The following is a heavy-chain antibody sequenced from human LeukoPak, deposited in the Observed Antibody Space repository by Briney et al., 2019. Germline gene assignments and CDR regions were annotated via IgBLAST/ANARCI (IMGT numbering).Heavy chain of an antibody. CDR2: IIPVSGTT. Sequence: GASVKVSCKASGGTFTTYSISWVRQAPGQGLEWLGNIIPVSGTTDYAQKFQGRVTITTDESTRTTYLELNSLRSDDTAVYYCARANDIVVVPAAMGKNWFDPWGQGTLVTVSS. J-gene: IGHJ5*02. CDR1: GGTFTTYS. D-gene: IGHD2-2*01. V-gene: IGHV1-69*05. CDR3: ARANDIVVVPAAMGKNWFDP.